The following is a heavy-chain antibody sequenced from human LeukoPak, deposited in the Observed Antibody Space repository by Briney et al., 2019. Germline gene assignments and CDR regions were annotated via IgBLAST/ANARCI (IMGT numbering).Heavy chain of an antibody. V-gene: IGHV1-69*04. D-gene: IGHD2-2*01. CDR3: ARDRQYQLLKVLYNWFDP. Sequence: SVKVSCKASGGTFIRYTISWVGQAAGKGREGMGRIIPILGIANYPQKFQGRLTITADKSTSTAYMELSSLRSEDTAVYYCARDRQYQLLKVLYNWFDPWGQGTLVTVSS. CDR1: GGTFIRYT. J-gene: IGHJ5*02. CDR2: IIPILGIA.